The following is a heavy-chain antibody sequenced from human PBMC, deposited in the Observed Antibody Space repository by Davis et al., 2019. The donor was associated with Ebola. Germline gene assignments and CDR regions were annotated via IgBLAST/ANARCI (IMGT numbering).Heavy chain of an antibody. CDR3: ASLRRTITGMDDAFDI. Sequence: GESLKISCKDSGNTFSSHWIAWVRQMPGKGLEWMGIVFPGDSDTRYSPSFEGQVTIPADKSIKTAFLQWSSLKASDTAMYYCASLRRTITGMDDAFDIWGQGTMVTVSS. CDR2: VFPGDSDT. CDR1: GNTFSSHW. J-gene: IGHJ3*02. D-gene: IGHD2-8*02. V-gene: IGHV5-51*01.